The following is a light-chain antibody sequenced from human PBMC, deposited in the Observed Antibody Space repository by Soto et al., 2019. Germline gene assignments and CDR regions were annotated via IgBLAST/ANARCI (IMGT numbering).Light chain of an antibody. CDR3: CSYAGSLVV. CDR2: DVS. V-gene: IGLV2-11*01. Sequence: QSALTQPRSVSGSPGQSVTISCTGTSSDVGGYNYVSWYQQHPGKAPKVMIYDVSKRPSGVPDRFSGSKSGNTASLTISGLQAEDEAEYYCCSYAGSLVVFGGGTKLTV. CDR1: SSDVGGYNY. J-gene: IGLJ2*01.